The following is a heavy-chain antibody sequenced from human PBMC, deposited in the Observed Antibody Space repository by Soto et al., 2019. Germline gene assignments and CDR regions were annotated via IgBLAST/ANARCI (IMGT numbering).Heavy chain of an antibody. J-gene: IGHJ5*02. Sequence: QVQLVQSGAEVKKPGSSVKVSCKASGGTFSTYTITWVRQAPGQGLEWMGRIIPSIGIINYVQKFQGRVTISADKFTGTAYMELTGLRSDDTAVYYCAGDPDSHYNDSHASSYPWGQGTLVTVSS. CDR3: AGDPDSHYNDSHASSYP. V-gene: IGHV1-69*08. CDR1: GGTFSTYT. CDR2: IIPSIGII. D-gene: IGHD4-4*01.